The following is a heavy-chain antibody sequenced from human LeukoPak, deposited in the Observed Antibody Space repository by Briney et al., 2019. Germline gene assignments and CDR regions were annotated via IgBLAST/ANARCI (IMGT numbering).Heavy chain of an antibody. CDR1: GGSISSYY. V-gene: IGHV4-59*01. CDR3: ARGPYYYMDV. J-gene: IGHJ6*03. Sequence: PSETLSLTCTVSGGSISSYYWSWIRQPPGKGLEWIGYIYYSGSTNYNPSLKSRATISVDTSKNQFSLKLSSVTAADTAVYYCARGPYYYMDVWGKGTTVTVSS. CDR2: IYYSGST.